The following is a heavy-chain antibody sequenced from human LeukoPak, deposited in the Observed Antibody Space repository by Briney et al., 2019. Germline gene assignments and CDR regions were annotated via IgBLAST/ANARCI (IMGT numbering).Heavy chain of an antibody. CDR3: ARFSSDCSTASCYLTY. CDR2: IYYTGTT. V-gene: IGHV4-59*11. CDR1: GGSLSSHY. Sequence: SETLSLTCTVSGGSLSSHYWSRIRQPPGKGLELIGHIYYTGTTYYNPSLNSRVTISLDTSRNQFSLRLTSVTAADTAVYYCARFSSDCSTASCYLTYWGQGTLVTVSS. J-gene: IGHJ4*02. D-gene: IGHD2-2*01.